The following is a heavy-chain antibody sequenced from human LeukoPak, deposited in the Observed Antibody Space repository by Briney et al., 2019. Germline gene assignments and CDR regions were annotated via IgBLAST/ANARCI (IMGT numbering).Heavy chain of an antibody. Sequence: SVKVSRKASGGTFSSYAISWVRQAPGRGLEWMGRIIPILGIANYAQKFQGRVTITADKSTSTAYMELSSLRSEDTAVYYCAKYYHDSSGYYYWGQGTLVTVSS. CDR2: IIPILGIA. J-gene: IGHJ4*02. V-gene: IGHV1-69*04. CDR1: GGTFSSYA. D-gene: IGHD3-22*01. CDR3: AKYYHDSSGYYY.